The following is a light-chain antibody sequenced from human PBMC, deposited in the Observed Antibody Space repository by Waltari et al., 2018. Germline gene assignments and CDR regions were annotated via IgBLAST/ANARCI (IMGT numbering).Light chain of an antibody. CDR3: NSYASNSNGL. V-gene: IGLV2-14*03. J-gene: IGLJ2*01. CDR1: SNTVCRYNY. CDR2: DVS. Sequence: QSALTQPASVSGSPGQSITIPCTGTSNTVCRYNYVSCSQQHQGKAPKLLIYDVSNRPSGVPSRFTGSKASNTASLTISGLQAADEAHYYCNSYASNSNGLFGGGTKLTIL.